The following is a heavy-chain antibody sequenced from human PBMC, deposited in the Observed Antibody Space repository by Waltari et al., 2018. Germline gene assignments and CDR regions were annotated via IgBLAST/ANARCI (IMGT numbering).Heavy chain of an antibody. V-gene: IGHV3-74*01. CDR1: GVTFSNYW. Sequence: ELQLVESGGGLVQPGGSLRLSCTASGVTFSNYWIHWVRQAPGKGLEWVSRINSDGSSTIYADSVKGRFSTSRDNAKNTLYLHMNSLKAEDTAVYFCARGGDYHGFDIWGQGTMVTVSS. D-gene: IGHD4-17*01. J-gene: IGHJ3*02. CDR3: ARGGDYHGFDI. CDR2: INSDGSST.